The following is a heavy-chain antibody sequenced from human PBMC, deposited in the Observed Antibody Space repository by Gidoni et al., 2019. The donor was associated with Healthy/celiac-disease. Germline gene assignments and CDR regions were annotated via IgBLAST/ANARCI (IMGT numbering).Heavy chain of an antibody. V-gene: IGHV4-39*01. Sequence: QLQLQESGPGLVKPSETLSLTCTVSGGPISSSSYYWGWIRQPPGKGLEWIGSIYYSGSTYYNPSLKSRVTISVDTSKNQFSLKLSSVTAADTAVYYCARQTGYCSSTSCLPPRHWGQGTLVTVSS. J-gene: IGHJ1*01. CDR3: ARQTGYCSSTSCLPPRH. D-gene: IGHD2-2*01. CDR1: GGPISSSSYY. CDR2: IYYSGST.